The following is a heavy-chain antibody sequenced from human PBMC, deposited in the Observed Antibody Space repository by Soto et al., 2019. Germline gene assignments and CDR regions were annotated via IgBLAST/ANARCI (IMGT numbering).Heavy chain of an antibody. D-gene: IGHD3-3*01. V-gene: IGHV3-23*01. CDR1: GFTFSSYA. J-gene: IGHJ5*02. CDR3: ARDSNYDFWSGSGKKFDP. CDR2: ISGSGDST. Sequence: GGSLRLSCAASGFTFSSYAMSWVRQAPGKGLEWVSVISGSGDSTYYADSVKGRFTVSRDNAKNTLYLQMNSLRAEDTAVYYCARDSNYDFWSGSGKKFDPWGQGTLVTVSS.